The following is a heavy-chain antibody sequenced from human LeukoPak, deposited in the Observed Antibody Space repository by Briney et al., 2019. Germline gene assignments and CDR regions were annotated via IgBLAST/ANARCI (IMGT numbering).Heavy chain of an antibody. V-gene: IGHV1-2*02. CDR1: GYTFTGYY. J-gene: IGHJ5*02. D-gene: IGHD3-3*01. CDR3: GRVLGLTISLDP. CDR2: INPNSGGT. Sequence: GASVKVSCKSSGYTFTGYYMHWGRQAPGQGLEWMGWINPNSGGTNYAQKFQGRVTMTRATSISTAYMELSRLRSDDTAVYYCGRVLGLTISLDPWGEGTLVTVSS.